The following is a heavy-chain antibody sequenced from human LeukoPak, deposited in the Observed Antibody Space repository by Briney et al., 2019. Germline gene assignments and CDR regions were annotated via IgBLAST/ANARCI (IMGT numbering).Heavy chain of an antibody. Sequence: ASVKVSCKASGYTFTDYYMHWVRQAPGQGLEWMGWINPNSGGTNSAQKFQGRVTMTRDTSINTAYMDLSRLTSDDTAVYYCARMCDTWATVDYWGQGTLVTVSS. V-gene: IGHV1-2*02. J-gene: IGHJ4*02. CDR3: ARMCDTWATVDY. CDR1: GYTFTDYY. D-gene: IGHD5-12*01. CDR2: INPNSGGT.